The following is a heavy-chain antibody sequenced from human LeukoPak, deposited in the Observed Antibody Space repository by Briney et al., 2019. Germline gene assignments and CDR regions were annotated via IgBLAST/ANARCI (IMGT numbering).Heavy chain of an antibody. CDR1: GGSIGSSSYY. J-gene: IGHJ3*02. CDR2: IYYSGST. CDR3: ARVGIEGPLFKGAFDI. V-gene: IGHV4-39*07. Sequence: SETLSLTCTVSGGSIGSSSYYWGWIRQPPGKGLEWIGSIYYSGSTYYNPSLKSRVTISVDTSKNQFSLKLNSVTAADTAVYYCARVGIEGPLFKGAFDIWGQGTMVTVSS. D-gene: IGHD2-15*01.